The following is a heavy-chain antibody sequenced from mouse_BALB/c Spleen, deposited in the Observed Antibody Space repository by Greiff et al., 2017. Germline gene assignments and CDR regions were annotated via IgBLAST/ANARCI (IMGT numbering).Heavy chain of an antibody. D-gene: IGHD2-3*01. Sequence: QVQLQQSGPELVKPGASVRISCKASGYTFTSYYIHWVKQRPGQGLEWIGWIYPGNVNTKYNEKFKGKATLTADKSSSTAYMQLSSLTSEDSAVYFCARSSYDGYPYAMDYWGQGTSVTVSS. CDR2: IYPGNVNT. CDR1: GYTFTSYY. J-gene: IGHJ4*01. CDR3: ARSSYDGYPYAMDY. V-gene: IGHV1S56*01.